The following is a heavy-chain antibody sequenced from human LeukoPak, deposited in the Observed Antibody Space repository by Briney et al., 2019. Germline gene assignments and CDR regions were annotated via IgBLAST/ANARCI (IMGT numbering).Heavy chain of an antibody. CDR1: GFTFSSYA. V-gene: IGHV3-23*01. CDR3: ANQMTTVTTIDY. J-gene: IGHJ4*02. D-gene: IGHD4-17*01. CDR2: ISGSGGST. Sequence: GGSLRLSCAASGFTFSSYAMSWVGQAPGKGLEWVSAISGSGGSTYYADSVKGRFTISRDNSKNTLYLQMNSLRAEDTAVYYCANQMTTVTTIDYWGQGTLVTVSS.